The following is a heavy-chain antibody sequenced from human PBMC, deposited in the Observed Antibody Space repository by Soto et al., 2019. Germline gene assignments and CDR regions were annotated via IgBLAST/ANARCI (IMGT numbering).Heavy chain of an antibody. V-gene: IGHV1-18*04. Sequence: DSLQVSCKASGFIFTNYGINWMRQAPGQGLEWVGWISGYNDKTDYAQKFQGRVTMTKDTSATTAYLEVWNLRPGDTAIYYCARSKDYDDDSEAPFDPWGQGSLVTVYS. CDR1: GFIFTNYG. D-gene: IGHD3-3*01. CDR2: ISGYNDKT. CDR3: ARSKDYDDDSEAPFDP. J-gene: IGHJ5*02.